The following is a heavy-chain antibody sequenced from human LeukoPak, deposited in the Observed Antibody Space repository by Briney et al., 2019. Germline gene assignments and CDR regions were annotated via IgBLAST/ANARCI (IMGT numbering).Heavy chain of an antibody. CDR3: ARELPREVTLDY. Sequence: GGSLRLSCAASGLTLSSYEMHWVRQAPGKGLVWVSRINSDGSRTGYADSVKGRLTISRDNAKNTLYLQMNSLRAEDTAIYYCARELPREVTLDYWGQGTLVTVSS. CDR2: INSDGSRT. J-gene: IGHJ4*02. V-gene: IGHV3-74*01. D-gene: IGHD2-21*02. CDR1: GLTLSSYE.